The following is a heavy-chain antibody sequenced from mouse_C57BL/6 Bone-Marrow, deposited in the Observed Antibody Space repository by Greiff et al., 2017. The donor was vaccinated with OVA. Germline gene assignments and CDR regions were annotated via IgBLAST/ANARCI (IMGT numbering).Heavy chain of an antibody. CDR1: GFSLPSYG. D-gene: IGHD1-1*01. Sequence: VQLQQSGPGLVQPSQSLSITCTVSGFSLPSYGVHWVRQSPGKGLEWLGVIWRGGSTDYNAAFMSRLSITKDNSKSQVFFKMNSLQADDTAIYYCAKNWRYYGRYAMDYWGQGTSVTVSS. CDR2: IWRGGST. V-gene: IGHV2-5*01. CDR3: AKNWRYYGRYAMDY. J-gene: IGHJ4*01.